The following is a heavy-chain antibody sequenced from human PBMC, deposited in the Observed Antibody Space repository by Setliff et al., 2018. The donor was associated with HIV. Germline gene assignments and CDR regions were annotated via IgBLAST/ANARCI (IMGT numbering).Heavy chain of an antibody. J-gene: IGHJ4*02. V-gene: IGHV7-4-1*02. CDR1: GGTFSNSV. CDR2: INTETGKP. D-gene: IGHD2-8*02. CDR3: ARVGSYWSTFDY. Sequence: GASVKVSCKASGGTFSNSVISWVRQAPGQGPEWMGWINTETGKPMYAQGFRGRLVFSLDTSVNTAYLQLNSLKAEDTAMYYCARVGSYWSTFDYWGQGAMVTVSS.